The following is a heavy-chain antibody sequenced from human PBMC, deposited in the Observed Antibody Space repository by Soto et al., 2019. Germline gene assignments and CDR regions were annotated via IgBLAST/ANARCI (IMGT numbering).Heavy chain of an antibody. Sequence: SGGSLRLSCAASEAIFRGYCMHWIRQTPDKGLEWVAIIRVDGSNEHYADSVKGRFTISRDNAKNMLYLQMNSLRAEDTAVYYCARDFSYSGSPDWGQGTLVTVSS. CDR3: ARDFSYSGSPD. CDR2: IRVDGSNE. J-gene: IGHJ4*02. D-gene: IGHD1-26*01. CDR1: EAIFRGYC. V-gene: IGHV3-30*02.